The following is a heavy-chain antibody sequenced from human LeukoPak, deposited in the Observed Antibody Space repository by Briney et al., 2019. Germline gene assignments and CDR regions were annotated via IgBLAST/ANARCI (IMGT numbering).Heavy chain of an antibody. D-gene: IGHD2-21*01. Sequence: SETLSLTCTVSGGSISNSYYYWGWIRQPPGKGLEWIGSLHYSGGTYYNPSLKSRVTISVDTSKNQLSLKLSSVTAADTAVYYCARGVAGHFGGFFFDSWGQGALVTVSS. J-gene: IGHJ4*02. V-gene: IGHV4-39*07. CDR1: GGSISNSYYY. CDR2: LHYSGGT. CDR3: ARGVAGHFGGFFFDS.